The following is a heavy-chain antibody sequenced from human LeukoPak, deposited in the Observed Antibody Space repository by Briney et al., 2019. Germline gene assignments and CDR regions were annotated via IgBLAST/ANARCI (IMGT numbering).Heavy chain of an antibody. CDR2: IYYSRST. J-gene: IGHJ4*02. Sequence: SETLSLTCTVSGGSISSSSYYWGWIRQPPGKGLEWIGSIYYSRSTYYNPSLKSRVTISVDTSKNQFSLKLSSVTAADTAVYYCARVPCSSTSCYKLVDYWGQGTLVTVSS. V-gene: IGHV4-39*01. CDR1: GGSISSSSYY. CDR3: ARVPCSSTSCYKLVDY. D-gene: IGHD2-2*02.